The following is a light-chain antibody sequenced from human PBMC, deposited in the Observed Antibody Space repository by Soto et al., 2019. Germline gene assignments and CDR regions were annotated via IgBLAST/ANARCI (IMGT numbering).Light chain of an antibody. CDR3: QQYGSSPLT. CDR2: GAS. Sequence: EIVLTQSPGTLSLSPGERATLSCRARQSVSSIYLGWYQQKPGQAPRLLIYGASTRATGIPDRFSGSGSGTDFTLTISRLEPEDFAVYYCQQYGSSPLTFGGGTKVEIK. CDR1: QSVSSIY. J-gene: IGKJ4*01. V-gene: IGKV3-20*01.